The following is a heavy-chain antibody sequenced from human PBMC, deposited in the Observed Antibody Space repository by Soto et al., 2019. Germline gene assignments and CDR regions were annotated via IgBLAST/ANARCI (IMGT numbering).Heavy chain of an antibody. V-gene: IGHV1-18*01. CDR1: GYTFTSYG. D-gene: IGHD3-3*01. CDR3: ARDSPEVRFLEWLSQSADYYYGMDV. Sequence: XSVKVSCKASGYTFTSYGISWVRQAPGQGLEWMGWISAYNGNTNYAQKLQGRVTMTTDTSTSTAYMELRSLRSDDTAVYYCARDSPEVRFLEWLSQSADYYYGMDVWGQGTTVTVSS. CDR2: ISAYNGNT. J-gene: IGHJ6*02.